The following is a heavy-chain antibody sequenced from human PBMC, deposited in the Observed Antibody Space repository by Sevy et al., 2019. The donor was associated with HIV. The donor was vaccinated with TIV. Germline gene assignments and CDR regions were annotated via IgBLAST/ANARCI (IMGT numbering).Heavy chain of an antibody. CDR1: GFTFSSYW. V-gene: IGHV3-7*03. CDR3: AREGGTYYDFWSGYYYNWFDP. Sequence: GGSLRLSCAASGFTFSSYWMSWVRQAPGKGLEWVANIKQDGSEKYYVDSVKGRFTISRDNAKNPLYLQMNSLRAEDTAVYYCAREGGTYYDFWSGYYYNWFDPWGQGTLVTVSS. J-gene: IGHJ5*02. CDR2: IKQDGSEK. D-gene: IGHD3-3*01.